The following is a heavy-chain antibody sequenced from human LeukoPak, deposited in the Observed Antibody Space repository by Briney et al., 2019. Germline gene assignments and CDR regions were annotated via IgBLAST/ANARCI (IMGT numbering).Heavy chain of an antibody. V-gene: IGHV3-21*01. Sequence: GGSLRLSCAASGFTFSSYSMNWVRQAPGKGLEWVSSISSSSSYIYYADSVKGRFTISRDNAKNSLYLQMSSLRAEDTAVYYCARGNNYYYGSGSYYSYFDYWGQGTLVTVSS. CDR2: ISSSSSYI. D-gene: IGHD3-10*01. J-gene: IGHJ4*02. CDR3: ARGNNYYYGSGSYYSYFDY. CDR1: GFTFSSYS.